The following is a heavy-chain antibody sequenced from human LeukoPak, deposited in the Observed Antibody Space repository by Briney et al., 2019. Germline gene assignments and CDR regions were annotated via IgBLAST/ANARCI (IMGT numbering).Heavy chain of an antibody. CDR2: IYPGDSDT. V-gene: IGHV5-51*01. J-gene: IGHJ4*02. CDR1: GYTFDTYW. CDR3: ARGTGVRYCSNGVCYTSDY. Sequence: GESLKISCKGSGYTFDTYWIGWVRQMPGKGLEWMGIIYPGDSDTRYSPSFQGQVTISADKSISTAYLQWSSLKASDTAMYYCARGTGVRYCSNGVCYTSDYWGQGTLVTVSS. D-gene: IGHD2-8*01.